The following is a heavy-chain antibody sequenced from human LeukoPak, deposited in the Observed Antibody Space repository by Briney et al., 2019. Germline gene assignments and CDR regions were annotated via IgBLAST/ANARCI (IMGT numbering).Heavy chain of an antibody. CDR2: IYHTGST. Sequence: SGTLSLTCAVSGGSISTTNWWNWVRQPPGKGLEWIGEIYHTGSTNYNPSLKCRVTISVDKSKNQFSLKLSSVTAADTAVYYCARVRTSTNLNWFDPWGQGTLVTVSS. V-gene: IGHV4-4*02. J-gene: IGHJ5*02. CDR1: GGSISTTNW. D-gene: IGHD2-2*01. CDR3: ARVRTSTNLNWFDP.